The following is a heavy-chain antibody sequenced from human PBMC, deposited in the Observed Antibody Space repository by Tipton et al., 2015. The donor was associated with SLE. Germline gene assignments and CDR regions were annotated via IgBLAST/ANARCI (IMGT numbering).Heavy chain of an antibody. V-gene: IGHV4-34*01. CDR2: INHSGST. D-gene: IGHD3-22*01. J-gene: IGHJ4*02. CDR1: GGSFSGYY. CDR3: ARGRGSSGLDY. Sequence: LRLSCAVYGGSFSGYYWTWIRQAPGKGLEWIGEINHSGSTNYSPSLKSRVTISVDTSKNQFSLKLSSVTAADTAVYYCARGRGSSGLDYWGQGTLVTVSS.